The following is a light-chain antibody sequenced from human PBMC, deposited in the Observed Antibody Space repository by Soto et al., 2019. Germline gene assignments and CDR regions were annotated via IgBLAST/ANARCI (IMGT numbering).Light chain of an antibody. V-gene: IGLV2-8*01. Sequence: QSVLTQPPSASGSPGQSVTISCTGTSSDVGGYNYVSWYRQHPGKAPQLIIYDVNKRPSGVPDRFSGSKSGNTASLTVSGLQAEDAADYFCNSYGGTNNYVVFGGGTQLTVL. CDR1: SSDVGGYNY. J-gene: IGLJ2*01. CDR3: NSYGGTNNYVV. CDR2: DVN.